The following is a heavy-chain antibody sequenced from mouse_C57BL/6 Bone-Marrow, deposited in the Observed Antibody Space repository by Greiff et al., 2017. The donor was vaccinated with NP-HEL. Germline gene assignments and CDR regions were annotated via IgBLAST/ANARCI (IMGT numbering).Heavy chain of an antibody. CDR2: IDPENGDT. J-gene: IGHJ1*03. D-gene: IGHD1-1*01. Sequence: VQLQQSGAELVRPGASVKLSCTASGFNIKDDYMHWVKQRPEQGLEWIGWIDPENGDTEYASNFQGKATITADTSSNTAYLQLSSLTSEDTAVYYCTTRRLLRYWYFDVWGTGTTVTVSS. CDR3: TTRRLLRYWYFDV. CDR1: GFNIKDDY. V-gene: IGHV14-4*01.